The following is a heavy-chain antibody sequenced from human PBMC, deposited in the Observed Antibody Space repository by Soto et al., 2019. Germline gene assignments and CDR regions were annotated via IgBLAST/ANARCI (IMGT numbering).Heavy chain of an antibody. V-gene: IGHV3-23*01. J-gene: IGHJ5*02. Sequence: EVHLLESGGGLVQPGGSLRLSCAASGFTFSNYAMTWVRRAPGKGLEWVSSISASGGGTFYADSVKGRFIISRDSSKNTLYLQMNSLRVEATAVYYCAKSRTATTSCYGSWGQGTLVTVSS. CDR3: AKSRTATTSCYGS. CDR1: GFTFSNYA. D-gene: IGHD2-2*01. CDR2: ISASGGGT.